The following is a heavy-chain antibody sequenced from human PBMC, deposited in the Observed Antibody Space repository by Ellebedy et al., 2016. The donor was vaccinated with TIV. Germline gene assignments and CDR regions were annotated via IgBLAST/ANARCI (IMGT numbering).Heavy chain of an antibody. D-gene: IGHD3-10*01. CDR3: ARLLITMVYGMDV. CDR1: GGSLSGYY. Sequence: MPSETLSLTCAVYGGSLSGYYWSWIRQPPGTGLEWIGEINHSGSTNYNPSLKSRVIISVDTSKNQFSLKLSSVTAADTAVYYCARLLITMVYGMDVWGQGTTVTVSS. J-gene: IGHJ6*02. CDR2: INHSGST. V-gene: IGHV4-34*01.